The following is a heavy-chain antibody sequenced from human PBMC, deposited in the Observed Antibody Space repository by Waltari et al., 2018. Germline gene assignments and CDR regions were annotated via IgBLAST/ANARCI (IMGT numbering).Heavy chain of an antibody. D-gene: IGHD5-18*01. J-gene: IGHJ4*02. CDR1: GFPFSSYW. CDR2: FNSDGSST. V-gene: IGHV3-74*01. CDR3: ARDPYSYGFFDY. Sequence: EVQLVESGGGLVQPGGSLTLSCAASGFPFSSYWMHWVRQVAGKGLVVFSRFNSDGSSTSYAYSVKCRFTIARDNSKNTLYLQMNSLRAKDTAVYYCARDPYSYGFFDYWGQGTLVTVSS.